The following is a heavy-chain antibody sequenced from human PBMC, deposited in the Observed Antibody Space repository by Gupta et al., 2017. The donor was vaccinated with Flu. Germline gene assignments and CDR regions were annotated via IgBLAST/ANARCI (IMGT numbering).Heavy chain of an antibody. CDR3: ARHSGKDIVVVPAARRKYYYYYGMDV. Sequence: EVQLVQSGAEVKKPGESLNISCKGSGYSFTSYWIGWVRQMPGKGLEWMGIIYPGDSDTRYSPSFQGQVTISADKSISTAYLQWSSLKASDTAMYYCARHSGKDIVVVPAARRKYYYYYGMDVWGQGTTVTVSS. V-gene: IGHV5-51*01. CDR2: IYPGDSDT. CDR1: GYSFTSYW. J-gene: IGHJ6*02. D-gene: IGHD2-2*01.